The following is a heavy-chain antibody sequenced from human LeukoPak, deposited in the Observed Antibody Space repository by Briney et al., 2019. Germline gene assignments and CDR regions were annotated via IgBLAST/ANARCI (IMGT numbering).Heavy chain of an antibody. V-gene: IGHV3-23*01. CDR3: ATIYYYDSSGYR. CDR2: ISGSGGST. J-gene: IGHJ5*02. Sequence: GGSLRLSCAASGFTFSSYDMSWVRQAPGKGLEWVSAISGSGGSTYYADSVKGRFTISRDNSKNTLYLQMNSLRAEDTAVYYCATIYYYDSSGYRWGQGTLVTVSS. D-gene: IGHD3-22*01. CDR1: GFTFSSYD.